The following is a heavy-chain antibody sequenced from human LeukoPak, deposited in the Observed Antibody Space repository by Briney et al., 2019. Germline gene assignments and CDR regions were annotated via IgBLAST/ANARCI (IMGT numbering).Heavy chain of an antibody. CDR2: IYYSGSN. V-gene: IGHV4-39*01. Sequence: SETLTLTCTVSGVSISSCNYYWSWIRQPPGKGLEWIGSIYYSGSNYYNPSLKSRVTICVDTSKKQFSLKLSSVTAAGTAVYYCARQPAFGCSGGSCYSESIDYWGQGTLVTVSS. D-gene: IGHD2-15*01. J-gene: IGHJ4*02. CDR3: ARQPAFGCSGGSCYSESIDY. CDR1: GVSISSCNYY.